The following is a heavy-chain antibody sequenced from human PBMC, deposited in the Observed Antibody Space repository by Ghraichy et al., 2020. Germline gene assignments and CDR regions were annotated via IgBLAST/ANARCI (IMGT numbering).Heavy chain of an antibody. J-gene: IGHJ4*02. Sequence: GGSLRLSCAASGITSSTFWMGWARQAPDKGLEWVAAIRQDGSLKEYMASVRGRFTISSGKTKNSVSLEMNSLRAEDTAIYYCATKAYSSGWIDYWGQETLVTVSS. CDR1: GITSSTFW. V-gene: IGHV3-7*01. CDR3: ATKAYSSGWIDY. CDR2: IRQDGSLK. D-gene: IGHD6-19*01.